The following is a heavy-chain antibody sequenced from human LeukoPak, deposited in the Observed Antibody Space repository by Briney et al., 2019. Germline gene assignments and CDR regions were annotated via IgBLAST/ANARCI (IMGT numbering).Heavy chain of an antibody. CDR2: INHSGST. V-gene: IGHV4-34*01. CDR1: GGSFSGYY. D-gene: IGHD4-17*01. Sequence: SETLSLTCAVYGGSFSGYYWSWIRQPPGKGLEWIGEINHSGSTNYNPSLKSRVTISVDTSKNQFSLKLSSVTAADTAVYYCARAVDGDYVGFDYWGQGTLVTVSS. CDR3: ARAVDGDYVGFDY. J-gene: IGHJ4*02.